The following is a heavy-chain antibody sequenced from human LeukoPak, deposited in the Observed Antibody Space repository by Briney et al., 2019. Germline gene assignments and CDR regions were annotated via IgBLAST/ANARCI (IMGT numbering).Heavy chain of an antibody. Sequence: GGSLRLSCAASGFTFSSYAMSWVRQAPGEGLEWVSAIIGSGGSAYYADSVKSRFTISRDNSKNTLYLQINSLRAEDTAVYYCAKGANYYDSSGYLCWYFDLWGRGNLVTVSS. V-gene: IGHV3-23*01. D-gene: IGHD3-22*01. CDR1: GFTFSSYA. CDR2: IIGSGGSA. J-gene: IGHJ2*01. CDR3: AKGANYYDSSGYLCWYFDL.